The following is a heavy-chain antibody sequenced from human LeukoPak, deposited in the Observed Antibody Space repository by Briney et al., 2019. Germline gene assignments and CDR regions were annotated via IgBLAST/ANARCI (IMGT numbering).Heavy chain of an antibody. CDR2: ISSSGSTI. Sequence: GGSLRLSCAASGFTFSSYEMNWVRQAPGKGLEWVSYISSSGSTIYYADSVKGRFTISRDNAKNSLYLQMNSLRAADTAVYYCATAYSSGYSAYYYYYGMDVWGQGTTVTVSS. J-gene: IGHJ6*02. D-gene: IGHD3-22*01. CDR1: GFTFSSYE. CDR3: ATAYSSGYSAYYYYYGMDV. V-gene: IGHV3-48*03.